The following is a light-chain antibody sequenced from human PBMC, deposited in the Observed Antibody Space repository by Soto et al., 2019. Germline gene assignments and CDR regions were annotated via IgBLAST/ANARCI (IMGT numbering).Light chain of an antibody. Sequence: IVLTQSPGTLSFSPGERATLSCRASLSVRSTYLAWYQQKPGQAPRLLIYGVSSRASGIPDRFSGSGSGTDFTLTISRLEPEDFAVYYCQKYGNSPINFGQGTRLEIK. CDR2: GVS. CDR1: LSVRSTY. V-gene: IGKV3-20*01. CDR3: QKYGNSPIN. J-gene: IGKJ5*01.